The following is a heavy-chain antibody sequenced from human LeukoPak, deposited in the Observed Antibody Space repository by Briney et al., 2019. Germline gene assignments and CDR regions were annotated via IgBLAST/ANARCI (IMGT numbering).Heavy chain of an antibody. CDR3: ARGRPGVAAAGNLDY. CDR1: GFTFSSYA. J-gene: IGHJ4*02. V-gene: IGHV3-33*01. D-gene: IGHD6-13*01. Sequence: PGGSLRLSCAASGFTFSSYAMHWVRQAPGKGLEWVAIIWSDGNNKYYADSVEGRFTISRDTSKNTLFLQMNSLRAEDTAVYYCARGRPGVAAAGNLDYWGQGTLVTVSS. CDR2: IWSDGNNK.